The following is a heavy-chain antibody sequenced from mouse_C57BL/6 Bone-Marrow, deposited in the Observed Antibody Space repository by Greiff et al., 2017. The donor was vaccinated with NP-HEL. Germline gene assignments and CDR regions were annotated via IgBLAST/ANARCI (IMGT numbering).Heavy chain of an antibody. CDR3: ARSKYYGSSYAWFAY. Sequence: DVKLQESGAELVKPGASVKLSCTASGFNIKDYYMHWVKQRTEQGLEWIGRIDPEDGETKYAPKFQGKATITADTSSNTAYLQLSSLTSEDTAVYYCARSKYYGSSYAWFAYWGQGTLVTVSA. CDR2: IDPEDGET. V-gene: IGHV14-2*01. CDR1: GFNIKDYY. D-gene: IGHD1-1*01. J-gene: IGHJ3*01.